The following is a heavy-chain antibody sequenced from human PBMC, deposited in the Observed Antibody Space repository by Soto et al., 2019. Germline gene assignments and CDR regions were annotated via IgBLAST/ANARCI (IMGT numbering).Heavy chain of an antibody. V-gene: IGHV3-7*05. CDR1: GFTFSSYW. Sequence: EVQLVESGGGLVQSGGSLRLSCAASGFTFSSYWMSWVRQGPGKGPEWGANIKQDGSEIYYVDSVKGRFTISRDNAKCSLYLQMTSLRAEDTAVYHCAKSLSAIPGDSWGQGTLVTVSS. CDR3: AKSLSAIPGDS. CDR2: IKQDGSEI. D-gene: IGHD2-2*01. J-gene: IGHJ4*02.